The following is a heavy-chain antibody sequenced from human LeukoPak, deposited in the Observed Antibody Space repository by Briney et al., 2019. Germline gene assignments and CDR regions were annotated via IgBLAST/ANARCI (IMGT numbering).Heavy chain of an antibody. CDR2: INNDGGNA. D-gene: IGHD1-26*01. J-gene: IGHJ4*02. CDR3: VRGQGGPAE. Sequence: PGGSLRLSCAASGFTFSSHWLHWVRQAPGKGLVWISRINNDGGNAVYADSVNGRFTVFRDNAKNVLYLRMNSLRVEDTGTYYCVRGQGGPAEWGQGTLVTVSS. CDR1: GFTFSSHW. V-gene: IGHV3-74*01.